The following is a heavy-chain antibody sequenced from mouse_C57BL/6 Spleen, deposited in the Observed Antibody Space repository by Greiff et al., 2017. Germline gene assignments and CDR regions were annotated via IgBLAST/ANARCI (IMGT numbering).Heavy chain of an antibody. CDR1: GFTFTDYY. D-gene: IGHD3-2*02. Sequence: EVQLQQSGPVLVKPGPSVKISCKASGFTFTDYYMPWVKQSHGKSLEWIGLVYPYTGGTSSNQKFKGKATLTVHKSASTAYMELNSLNSEDSAVYYCAREGDSSGYVGFAYWGQGTLVTVSA. CDR3: AREGDSSGYVGFAY. J-gene: IGHJ3*01. CDR2: VYPYTGGT. V-gene: IGHV1-36*01.